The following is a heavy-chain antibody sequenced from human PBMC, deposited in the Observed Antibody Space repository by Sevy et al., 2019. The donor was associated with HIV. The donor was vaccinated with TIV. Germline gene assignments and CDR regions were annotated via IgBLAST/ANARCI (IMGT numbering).Heavy chain of an antibody. CDR2: ISWNSGSI. CDR1: GFTFDDYA. J-gene: IGHJ4*02. V-gene: IGHV3-9*01. CDR3: AKDTRCIAVAGDLSGGY. Sequence: GGSLRLSCAASGFTFDDYAMHWVRQAPGKGLEWVSGISWNSGSIGYADSVKGRFTISRDNAKNSLYLQMNSLRAEDTALYYCAKDTRCIAVAGDLSGGYWGQGTLVTVSS. D-gene: IGHD6-19*01.